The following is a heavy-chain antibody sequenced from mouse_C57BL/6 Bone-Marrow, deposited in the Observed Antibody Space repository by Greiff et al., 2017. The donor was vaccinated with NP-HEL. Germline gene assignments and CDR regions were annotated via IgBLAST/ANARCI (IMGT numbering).Heavy chain of an antibody. D-gene: IGHD3-2*02. CDR1: GFTFSSYG. Sequence: VQLKESGGDLVKPGGSLKLSCAASGFTFSSYGMSWVRQTPDKRLEWVATISSGGSYTYYPDSVKGRFTISRDNAKNTLYLQMSSLKSEDTAMYYCAREGQLRDYWGQGTTLTVSS. J-gene: IGHJ2*01. V-gene: IGHV5-6*01. CDR2: ISSGGSYT. CDR3: AREGQLRDY.